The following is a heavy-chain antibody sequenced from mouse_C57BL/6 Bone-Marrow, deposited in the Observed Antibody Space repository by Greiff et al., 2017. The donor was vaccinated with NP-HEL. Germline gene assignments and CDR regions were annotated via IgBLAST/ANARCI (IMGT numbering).Heavy chain of an antibody. CDR1: GYAFSSYW. CDR2: IYPGDGDT. CDR3: AKDWNYFDY. V-gene: IGHV1-80*01. Sequence: QVQLQQSGAELVKPGASVKISCKASGYAFSSYWMNWLKQRPGKGLVWIGQIYPGDGDTNYNGKFKGKATLTADKSSSTAYMLLSSLTSEDSAVYFCAKDWNYFDYWGQGTTLTVSS. D-gene: IGHD4-1*01. J-gene: IGHJ2*01.